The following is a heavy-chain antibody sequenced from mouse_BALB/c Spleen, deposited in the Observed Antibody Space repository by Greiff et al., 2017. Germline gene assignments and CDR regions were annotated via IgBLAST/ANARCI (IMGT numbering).Heavy chain of an antibody. V-gene: IGHV5-6-5*01. J-gene: IGHJ4*01. CDR1: GFTFSSYA. D-gene: IGHD1-1*01. Sequence: EVQGVESGGGLVKPGGSLKLSCAASGFTFSSYAMSWVRQTPEKRLEWVASISSGGSTYYPDSVKGRFTISRDNARNILYLQMSSLRSEDTAMYYCARGELRSYYAMDYWGQGTSVTVSS. CDR3: ARGELRSYYAMDY. CDR2: ISSGGST.